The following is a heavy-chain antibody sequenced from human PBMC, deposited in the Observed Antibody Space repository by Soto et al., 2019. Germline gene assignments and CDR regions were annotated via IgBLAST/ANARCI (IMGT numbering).Heavy chain of an antibody. CDR1: GFTFTNYW. D-gene: IGHD7-27*01. V-gene: IGHV3-7*03. Sequence: SLRLSCAASGFTFTNYWMTWVRQAPGRGLEWVANIKKDGSEKHYVDSVKGRFTISRDNAKNSLYLQINSLRAEDTAVYYCAREIWGPEYWGQGTRGTVSS. J-gene: IGHJ4*02. CDR3: AREIWGPEY. CDR2: IKKDGSEK.